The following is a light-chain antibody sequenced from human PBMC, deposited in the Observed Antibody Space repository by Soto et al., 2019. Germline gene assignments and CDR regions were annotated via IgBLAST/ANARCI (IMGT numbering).Light chain of an antibody. J-gene: IGLJ1*01. CDR2: EAS. CDR1: SSDVGGYNY. CDR3: SSYAGSNGYV. Sequence: QSALTQPPSASGSPGQSVTISCTGTSSDVGGYNYVSWYQQHPGKAPKLMIYEASKRPSGVPDRFSGSKSGNTASLTVSGLQAEDEADYYCSSYAGSNGYVFGTGTKLTVL. V-gene: IGLV2-8*01.